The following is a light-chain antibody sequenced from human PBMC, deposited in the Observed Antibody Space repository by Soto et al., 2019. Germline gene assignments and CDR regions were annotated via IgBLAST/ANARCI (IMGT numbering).Light chain of an antibody. J-gene: IGLJ1*01. CDR2: SNN. Sequence: QSVLTQPPSASGTPGQRVTISCSGSSSNIGSNTVNWYQQLPGTAPKLLIYSNNQRPSGVPDRFSVSKSGTSASLAISGLQSEDEADYYCAAWDDSLNACYVFGTGTKLTVL. V-gene: IGLV1-44*01. CDR1: SSNIGSNT. CDR3: AAWDDSLNACYV.